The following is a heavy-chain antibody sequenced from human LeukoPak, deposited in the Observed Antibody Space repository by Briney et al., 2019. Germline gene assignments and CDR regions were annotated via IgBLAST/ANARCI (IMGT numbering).Heavy chain of an antibody. CDR3: ARHHHSGSYRGDY. Sequence: PSETLSLTCTVSGGSISSYYWSWIRQPPGKGLEWIGYIYYSGSTNYNPSLKSRVTISVDTSKNQFSLKLSSVTAADTAAYCCARHHHSGSYRGDYWGQGTLVTVSS. J-gene: IGHJ4*02. V-gene: IGHV4-59*01. CDR1: GGSISSYY. D-gene: IGHD1-26*01. CDR2: IYYSGST.